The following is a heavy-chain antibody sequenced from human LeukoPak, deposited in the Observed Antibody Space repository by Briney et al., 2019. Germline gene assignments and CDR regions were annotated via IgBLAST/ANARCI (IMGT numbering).Heavy chain of an antibody. J-gene: IGHJ6*03. CDR2: ISGSGGST. CDR1: GFTFSSYA. CDR3: AKYYYYYDSSGYPARYYYYMDV. D-gene: IGHD3-22*01. V-gene: IGHV3-23*01. Sequence: GGSLRLSCAASGFTFSSYAMSWVRQAPGKGLEWVSAISGSGGSTYYADSVKGRFTISRDNSKNTLYLQMNSLRAEDTAVYYCAKYYYYYDSSGYPARYYYYMDVWGKGTTVTVSS.